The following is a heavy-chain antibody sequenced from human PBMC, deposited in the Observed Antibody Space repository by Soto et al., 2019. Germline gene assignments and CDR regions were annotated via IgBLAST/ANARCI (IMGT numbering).Heavy chain of an antibody. J-gene: IGHJ4*02. CDR1: GYTFTSYA. D-gene: IGHD2-21*02. CDR2: INAGNGNT. CDR3: ARFFVVVTEFDY. V-gene: IGHV1-3*05. Sequence: QVQLVQSGAEEKKPGASVKVSCKASGYTFTSYAMHWVRQAPGQRLEWMGWINAGNGNTKYSQQFQVRVTITRDTSANTSYMELSSLRSDDTAVYYCARFFVVVTEFDYWGQGTLVTVSS.